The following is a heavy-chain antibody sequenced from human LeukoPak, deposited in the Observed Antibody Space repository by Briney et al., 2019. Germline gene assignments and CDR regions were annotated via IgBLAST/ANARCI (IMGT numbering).Heavy chain of an antibody. Sequence: SQTLSLTCTVSGGSISSGGYYWSWIRQHPGKGLEWIGYIYYSGSTYYNPSLKSRVTISVDTSKNQFSLKLSSVTAADTAVYYCARDRVVVVAATRIDGSWFDPWGQGTLVTVSS. CDR1: GGSISSGGYY. CDR2: IYYSGST. D-gene: IGHD2-15*01. CDR3: ARDRVVVVAATRIDGSWFDP. J-gene: IGHJ5*02. V-gene: IGHV4-31*03.